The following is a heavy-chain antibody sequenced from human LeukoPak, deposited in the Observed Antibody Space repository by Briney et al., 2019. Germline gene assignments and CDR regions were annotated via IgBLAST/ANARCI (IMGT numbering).Heavy chain of an antibody. J-gene: IGHJ4*02. Sequence: GGSLRLSCVASGFTFSTYPMTWVRQAPGKGLEGVSLISACAADTYYADSVKGRFTISRDDSKNTLFLQMNSLRVEDTAVYYCAKDPARGYCSTGICYDSPFDFWGQGTLVTVSS. CDR2: ISACAADT. V-gene: IGHV3-23*01. CDR1: GFTFSTYP. D-gene: IGHD2-15*01. CDR3: AKDPARGYCSTGICYDSPFDF.